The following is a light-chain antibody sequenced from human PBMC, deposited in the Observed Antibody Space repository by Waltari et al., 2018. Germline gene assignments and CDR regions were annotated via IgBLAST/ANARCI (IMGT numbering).Light chain of an antibody. CDR1: QSVSSSY. CDR2: GAS. V-gene: IGKV3-20*01. Sequence: EIVLTQSPGTLSLSPGERATISCRASQSVSSSYLAWYQEKPGHASRLLIYGASSRDTGIPDRFSGSGSVTDFTLTISRLEPEDFAVYYCQQYGSSPLYTFGQGTKLEIK. J-gene: IGKJ2*01. CDR3: QQYGSSPLYT.